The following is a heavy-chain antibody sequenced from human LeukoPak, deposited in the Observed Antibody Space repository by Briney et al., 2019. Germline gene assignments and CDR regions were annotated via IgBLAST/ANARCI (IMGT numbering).Heavy chain of an antibody. J-gene: IGHJ4*02. Sequence: GRALRLSCAASGFTFSNYGMHWVRQAPGKGLEWVGRIKRKTDGGTTDYAAPVKGRFSISRDDSRNTLYLQMNSLKTEDTAVYYCTTLGAFDYWGLGTLVTVSS. D-gene: IGHD4/OR15-4a*01. V-gene: IGHV3-15*01. CDR1: GFTFSNYG. CDR2: IKRKTDGGTT. CDR3: TTLGAFDY.